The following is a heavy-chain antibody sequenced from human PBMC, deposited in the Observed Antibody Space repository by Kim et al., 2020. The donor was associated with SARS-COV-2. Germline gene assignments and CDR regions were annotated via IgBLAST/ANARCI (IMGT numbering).Heavy chain of an antibody. V-gene: IGHV3-30*04. J-gene: IGHJ4*02. D-gene: IGHD4-17*01. Sequence: GGSLRLSCAASGFTISSYAMHWVRQAPGKGLEWVAVISYDGSNKYYADSVKGRFTISRDNSKNTLYLQMNSLRAEDTAVYYCARAPLQYGDYVGVYFDYWGQGTLVTVSS. CDR2: ISYDGSNK. CDR1: GFTISSYA. CDR3: ARAPLQYGDYVGVYFDY.